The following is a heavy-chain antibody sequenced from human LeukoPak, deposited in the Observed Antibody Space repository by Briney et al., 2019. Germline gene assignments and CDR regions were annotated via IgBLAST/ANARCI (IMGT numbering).Heavy chain of an antibody. CDR3: AKCVKREIWFGELYYPLGAYYYYGMDV. V-gene: IGHV4-59*01. CDR1: GGSISSYY. D-gene: IGHD3-10*01. Sequence: SETLSLTCTVSGGSISSYYWSWIRQPPGKGLGWVGYIYYSGSTNYNPSLKSRVTISVDTSKNQFSLKLSSVTAADTAVYYCAKCVKREIWFGELYYPLGAYYYYGMDVWGQGTTVTVSS. CDR2: IYYSGST. J-gene: IGHJ6*02.